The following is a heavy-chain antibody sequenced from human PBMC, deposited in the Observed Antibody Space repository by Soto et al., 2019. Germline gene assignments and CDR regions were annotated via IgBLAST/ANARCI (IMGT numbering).Heavy chain of an antibody. Sequence: SVKVSCKSSGDTFSSYAISWVRQAPGKGLEWMGKIIPTFGRTNYAQKFQGRLTISADDSTSTAYMELSSLLSEDTAVYYCARDPLSSFAMDVWGQGTTVTVSS. D-gene: IGHD3-10*02. CDR2: IIPTFGRT. CDR1: GDTFSSYA. CDR3: ARDPLSSFAMDV. J-gene: IGHJ6*02. V-gene: IGHV1-69*13.